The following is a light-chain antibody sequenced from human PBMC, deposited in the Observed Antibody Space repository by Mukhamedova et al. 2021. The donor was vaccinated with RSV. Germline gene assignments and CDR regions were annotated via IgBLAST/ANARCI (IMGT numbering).Light chain of an antibody. J-gene: IGLJ1*01. Sequence: LIYVVRKRPSGVPDRFSGSRSVTAASLTISGLQAEDEADYYCSSNPGNYTYFFGTGTTLTVL. V-gene: IGLV2-11*01. CDR2: VVR. CDR3: SSNPGNYTYF.